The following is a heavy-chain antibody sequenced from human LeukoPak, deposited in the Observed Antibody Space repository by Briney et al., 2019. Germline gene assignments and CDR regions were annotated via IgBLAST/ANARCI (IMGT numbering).Heavy chain of an antibody. Sequence: GGSLRLSCAASGFTFSTYSMNWVRQAPGKGLEWVSSTSSTSSYIYYADSVKGRFTISRDNAKNSLFLQMNSLRAEDTAVYYCARELMGLTMIVVVNPIDYWGQGTLVTVSS. V-gene: IGHV3-21*01. D-gene: IGHD3-22*01. CDR3: ARELMGLTMIVVVNPIDY. CDR2: TSSTSSYI. J-gene: IGHJ4*02. CDR1: GFTFSTYS.